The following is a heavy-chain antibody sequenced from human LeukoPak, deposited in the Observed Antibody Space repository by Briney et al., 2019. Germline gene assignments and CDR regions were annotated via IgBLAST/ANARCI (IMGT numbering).Heavy chain of an antibody. Sequence: GGSLRLSCAASGFTFSSYSMSWVRQAPGKGLEWVSLISGSGDTTNYADSVKGRFTISRDNSKNTLYLQMNSLGADDTAVYYCAKVVRFGELFFDYWGQGTLVTVSS. CDR3: AKVVRFGELFFDY. CDR1: GFTFSSYS. J-gene: IGHJ4*02. D-gene: IGHD3-10*01. V-gene: IGHV3-23*01. CDR2: ISGSGDTT.